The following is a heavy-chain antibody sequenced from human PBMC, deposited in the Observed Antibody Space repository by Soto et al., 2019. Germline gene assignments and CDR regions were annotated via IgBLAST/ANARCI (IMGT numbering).Heavy chain of an antibody. J-gene: IGHJ2*01. Sequence: GGSLRLSCAASGFTFSGSAMHWVRQASGKGLEWVGRIRSKANSYATAYAASVKGRFTISRDDSKNTAYLQMNSLKTEDTAVYYCTRRGWHWYFDLWGRGTLVTVSS. V-gene: IGHV3-73*01. CDR1: GFTFSGSA. CDR2: IRSKANSYAT. D-gene: IGHD6-19*01. CDR3: TRRGWHWYFDL.